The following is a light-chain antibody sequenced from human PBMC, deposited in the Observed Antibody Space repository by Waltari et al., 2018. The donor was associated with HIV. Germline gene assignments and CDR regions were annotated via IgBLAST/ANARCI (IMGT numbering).Light chain of an antibody. V-gene: IGLV2-14*03. Sequence: QSALTQPASVSGSPGQSITISCTGTSSDVGGYNSVSWYQLHPGKAPKLMIYAVSNRPSGVSNRFSGSKSDDTASRTISGLQAEDEAEYDCSSYTSTCTVYVFGTGTEVTVL. CDR1: SSDVGGYNS. J-gene: IGLJ1*01. CDR3: SSYTSTCTVYV. CDR2: AVS.